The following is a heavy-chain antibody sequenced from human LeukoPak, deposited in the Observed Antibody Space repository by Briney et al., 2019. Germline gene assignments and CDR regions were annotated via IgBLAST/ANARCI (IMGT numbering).Heavy chain of an antibody. CDR3: AKSMVRGVFDY. V-gene: IGHV3-33*06. CDR2: IWYDGSNK. J-gene: IGHJ4*02. Sequence: PGRSLRLSCAASGFTFSSYGMHWVRQAPGKGLEWVAVIWYDGSNKCYADSVKGRFTISRDNSKNTLYLQMNSLRAEDTAVYYCAKSMVRGVFDYWGQGTLVTVSS. CDR1: GFTFSSYG. D-gene: IGHD3-10*01.